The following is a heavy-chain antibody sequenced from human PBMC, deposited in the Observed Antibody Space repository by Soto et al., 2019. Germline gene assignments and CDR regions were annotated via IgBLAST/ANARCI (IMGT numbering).Heavy chain of an antibody. Sequence: TGGSLRLSCAASGFTFSSYSMNWVRQAPGKGLEWVSSISSSSSYIYYADSVKGRFTISRDNAKNSLYLQMNSLRAEDTAVYYCARGLIVVVPAAISNWGQGTLVTVSS. V-gene: IGHV3-21*01. CDR2: ISSSSSYI. CDR3: ARGLIVVVPAAISN. J-gene: IGHJ4*02. D-gene: IGHD2-2*01. CDR1: GFTFSSYS.